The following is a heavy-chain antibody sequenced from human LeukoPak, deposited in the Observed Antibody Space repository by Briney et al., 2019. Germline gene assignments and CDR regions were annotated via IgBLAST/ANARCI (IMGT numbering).Heavy chain of an antibody. V-gene: IGHV1-18*01. CDR3: ARVKLPYYYDSSGYTPFDY. D-gene: IGHD3-22*01. J-gene: IGHJ4*02. CDR2: ISAYNGNT. Sequence: ASVKVSCKASGYTFTSYGISWVRQPPGQGLEWMGWISAYNGNTNYAQKLQGRVTMPTDTSPSTAYMELRSLRSDDTAVYYCARVKLPYYYDSSGYTPFDYWGQGTLVTVSS. CDR1: GYTFTSYG.